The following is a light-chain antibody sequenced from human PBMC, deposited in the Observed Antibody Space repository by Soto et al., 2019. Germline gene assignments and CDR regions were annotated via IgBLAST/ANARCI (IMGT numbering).Light chain of an antibody. CDR3: MQGTHWPET. J-gene: IGKJ1*01. CDR1: ESLVYSDGNTY. Sequence: DVVMTQSPLSLPVTLGQPASISCRSSESLVYSDGNTYLNWFQQRPGQSPRRLSYKVSNRDSGVPDRFSGSGSGTDFTLKISRVEAEDVGLYYCMQGTHWPETFGQGTRWISN. V-gene: IGKV2-30*01. CDR2: KVS.